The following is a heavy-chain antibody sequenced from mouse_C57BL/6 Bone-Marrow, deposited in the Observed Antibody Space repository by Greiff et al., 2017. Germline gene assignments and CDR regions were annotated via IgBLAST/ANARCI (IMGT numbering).Heavy chain of an antibody. CDR1: GFTFSSYA. CDR3: TSGWLLPFAY. CDR2: ISSGGDYI. J-gene: IGHJ3*01. Sequence: EVKLVESGEGLVKPGGSLKLSCAASGFTFSSYAMSWVRQTPEKRLEWVAYISSGGDYIYYADTVKGRFTISRDNARNTLYLQMSSLKSEDTAMYYCTSGWLLPFAYWGQGTLVTVSA. D-gene: IGHD2-3*01. V-gene: IGHV5-9-1*02.